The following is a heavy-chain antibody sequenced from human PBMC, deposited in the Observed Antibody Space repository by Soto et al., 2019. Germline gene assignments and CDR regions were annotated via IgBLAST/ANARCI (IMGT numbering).Heavy chain of an antibody. J-gene: IGHJ6*02. CDR3: ARLRYDFWSGYYNPPFYYYYYGMDV. V-gene: IGHV4-4*02. CDR1: GGSISSSNW. CDR2: IYHSGST. Sequence: PSETLSLTCAVSGGSISSSNWWSWVRQPPGKGLEWIGEIYHSGSTNYNPSLKSRVTISVDKSKNQFSLKLSSVTAADTAVYYCARLRYDFWSGYYNPPFYYYYYGMDVWGQGTTVTVSS. D-gene: IGHD3-3*01.